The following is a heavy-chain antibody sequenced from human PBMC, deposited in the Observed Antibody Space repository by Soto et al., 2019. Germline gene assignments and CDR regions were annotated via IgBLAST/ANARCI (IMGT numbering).Heavy chain of an antibody. CDR3: AGALLLGGSSGWGFNY. CDR2: VGASATSR. D-gene: IGHD3-22*01. V-gene: IGHV3-48*02. Sequence: EVQLVESGGGLVQPGGSLRLSCAASGFIFSNYGMHWVRQAPGTGLEWISYVGASATSRYYADSVKGRFTISRDNAKNSLYLKMTSLRDDDKAVYYCAGALLLGGSSGWGFNYWGQGSLVTVSS. CDR1: GFIFSNYG. J-gene: IGHJ4*02.